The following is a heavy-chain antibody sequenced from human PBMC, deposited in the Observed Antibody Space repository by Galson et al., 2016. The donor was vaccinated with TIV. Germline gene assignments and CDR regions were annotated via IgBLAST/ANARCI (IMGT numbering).Heavy chain of an antibody. J-gene: IGHJ4*02. CDR3: ARSPQLRYFDWLDY. CDR2: ISTTSTLI. V-gene: IGHV3-48*01. CDR1: GFSFSIYN. D-gene: IGHD3-9*01. Sequence: SLRLSCAASGFSFSIYNMNWVRQAPGKGLEWISYISTTSTLIYYADSVRGRFTISRDNAKNSLYLQMNSLRAEDTAVYYCARSPQLRYFDWLDYWGQGTLVTVSS.